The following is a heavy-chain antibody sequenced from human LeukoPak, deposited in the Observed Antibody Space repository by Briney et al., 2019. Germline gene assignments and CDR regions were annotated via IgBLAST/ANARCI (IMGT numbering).Heavy chain of an antibody. CDR3: ARTWGIAAAGPLDY. CDR1: GYTFTSYG. CDR2: ISAYNGNT. V-gene: IGHV1-18*01. J-gene: IGHJ4*02. Sequence: ASVKVSCKASGYTFTSYGIIWVRQAPGQGLEWMGWISAYNGNTNYAQKLQGRVTMTTDTSTSTAYMELRSLRSDDTAVYYCARTWGIAAAGPLDYWGQGTLVTVSS. D-gene: IGHD6-13*01.